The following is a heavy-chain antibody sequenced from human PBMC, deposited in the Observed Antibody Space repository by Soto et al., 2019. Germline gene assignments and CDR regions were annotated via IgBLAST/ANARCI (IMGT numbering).Heavy chain of an antibody. CDR2: ITPVFGRP. CDR1: GGSFSSFG. Sequence: SVKVSCKASGGSFSSFGISWVRQAPGQGLEWMGGITPVFGRPNYAQRFRGRLTITADESTNTVYLELIDLRSEDTAVYYCAREGSGYNLWGQGTQVTVSS. D-gene: IGHD5-12*01. V-gene: IGHV1-69*13. CDR3: AREGSGYNL. J-gene: IGHJ1*01.